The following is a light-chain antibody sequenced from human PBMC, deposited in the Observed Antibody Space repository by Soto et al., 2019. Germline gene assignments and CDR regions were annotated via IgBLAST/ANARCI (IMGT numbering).Light chain of an antibody. CDR3: SSYTSEQRV. CDR1: SSDVGGYNY. Sequence: QSALTQPACVSGSPGQSITISCTGTSSDVGGYNYVSWYQQHPGKAPKLMIYDVSNRPSGVSNRFSGSKSGNTASLTISGLQAEDEADYYCSSYTSEQRVFGGGTKLTVL. CDR2: DVS. J-gene: IGLJ3*02. V-gene: IGLV2-14*01.